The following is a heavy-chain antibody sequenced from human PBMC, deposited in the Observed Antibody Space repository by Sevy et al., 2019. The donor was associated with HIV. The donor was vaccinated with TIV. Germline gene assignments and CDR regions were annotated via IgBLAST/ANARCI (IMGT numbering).Heavy chain of an antibody. CDR3: AKAPPGHCSSGSCPRAYYYYGMDV. D-gene: IGHD2-15*01. CDR2: ISGRGGST. CDR1: GFTFSSYA. J-gene: IGHJ6*02. V-gene: IGHV3-23*01. Sequence: GSLRLSCAASGFTFSSYAMNWVRQAPGKGLEWVSAISGRGGSTYYADSVEGRFTISRDNSKNTLYLQMNSLRVEDTAVYYCAKAPPGHCSSGSCPRAYYYYGMDVWGQGTTVTVSS.